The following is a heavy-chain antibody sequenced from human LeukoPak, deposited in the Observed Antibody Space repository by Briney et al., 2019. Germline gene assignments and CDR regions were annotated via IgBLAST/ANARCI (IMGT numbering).Heavy chain of an antibody. CDR2: IHTSGST. Sequence: SETLSLTCTVSGGSIGSGSYFWSWIRQPAGKGLEWIGRIHTSGSTNYNPSFKSRVTISGDTSKNQFSLKLSSLTAADTAVYYCARDPRNYGDYGDFDYWGQGTLVTVSP. CDR1: GGSIGSGSYF. J-gene: IGHJ4*02. V-gene: IGHV4-61*02. CDR3: ARDPRNYGDYGDFDY. D-gene: IGHD4-17*01.